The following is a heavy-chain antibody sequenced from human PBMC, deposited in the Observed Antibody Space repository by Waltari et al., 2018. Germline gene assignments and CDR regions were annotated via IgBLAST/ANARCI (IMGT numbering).Heavy chain of an antibody. CDR3: ARERRGYYAEY. J-gene: IGHJ4*02. CDR2: ITYDGSNK. CDR1: GFPFSDYA. Sequence: QVHLAESGGGVVQPGGSLSLSCAASGFPFSDYAMHWVRQAPGKGLEWVTLITYDGSNKDYADSVKGRFTISRDDSKNTLHLQMNSLREEDTAIYYCARERRGYYAEYWGQGTLVTVSS. V-gene: IGHV3-30*02.